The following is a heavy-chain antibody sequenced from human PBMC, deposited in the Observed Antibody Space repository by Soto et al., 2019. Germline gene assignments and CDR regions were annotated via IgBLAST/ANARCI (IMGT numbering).Heavy chain of an antibody. Sequence: XSVKVSFNASGYTFTSYDINLVRHAPGQGLEWMGWINTNTGNPTYAQGFTGRFVFSLDTSVSTAYLQICSLKAEHTAVYYCARSHLGAYYYYYGMDVWGQGTTVTVSS. V-gene: IGHV7-4-1*01. CDR2: INTNTGNP. CDR1: GYTFTSYD. CDR3: ARSHLGAYYYYYGMDV. J-gene: IGHJ6*02. D-gene: IGHD1-26*01.